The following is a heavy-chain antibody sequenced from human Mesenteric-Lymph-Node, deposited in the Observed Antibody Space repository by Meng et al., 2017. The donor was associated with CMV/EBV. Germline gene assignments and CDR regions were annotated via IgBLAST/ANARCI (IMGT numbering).Heavy chain of an antibody. Sequence: GESLKISCAASAFSVSSNYMSWVRQAPGKGLEWVSGIFTGGNTYYADSVKGRFTISRDSSKNTLFLQMNSLRPDDTAVYYCVRDQLVSSSYYYFYGMDVWGQGTTVTVSS. CDR3: VRDQLVSSSYYYFYGMDV. J-gene: IGHJ6*02. CDR1: AFSVSSNY. CDR2: IFTGGNT. D-gene: IGHD6-13*01. V-gene: IGHV3-53*05.